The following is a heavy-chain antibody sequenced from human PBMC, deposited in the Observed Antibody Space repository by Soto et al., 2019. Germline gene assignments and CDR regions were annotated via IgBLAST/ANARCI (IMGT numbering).Heavy chain of an antibody. V-gene: IGHV3-7*01. CDR1: GFIFDKYW. CDR2: IKEDATVK. J-gene: IGHJ4*02. CDR3: ARNEV. Sequence: GGSLRLSCVASGFIFDKYWMSWVRLAPGKGLEWVANIKEDATVKYYVDSVEGRFTISRDNAKNTMYLQMNSLRAEDTAVYYCARNEVWGQGTLVTVSS.